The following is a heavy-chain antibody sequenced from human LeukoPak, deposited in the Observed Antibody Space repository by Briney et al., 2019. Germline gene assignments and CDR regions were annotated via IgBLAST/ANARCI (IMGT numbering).Heavy chain of an antibody. D-gene: IGHD3-10*01. CDR3: ARDFGATYYYGSGSYPHAFDI. CDR1: GFTFSSYG. J-gene: IGHJ3*02. V-gene: IGHV3-30*02. Sequence: GGSLRLSCAASGFTFSSYGMHWVRQAPGKGLEWVAFIRYDGSNKYYADSVKGRFTISRDNSKNTLYLQMNSLRAEDTAVYYCARDFGATYYYGSGSYPHAFDIWGQGTMVTVSS. CDR2: IRYDGSNK.